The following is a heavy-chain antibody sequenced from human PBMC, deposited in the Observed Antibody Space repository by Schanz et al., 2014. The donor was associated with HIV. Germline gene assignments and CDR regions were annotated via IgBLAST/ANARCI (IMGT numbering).Heavy chain of an antibody. Sequence: QVPLVQSGAELKKPGASVKVSCKASGYTFTGYYMHWVRQAPGQGLEWMGWISVYNGNTNYAQKVQDRVTMTTDTSTSTVYMDLKSLRSDDTAIYYCARGARYGMDVWGQGTTVIVSS. CDR1: GYTFTGYY. CDR3: ARGARYGMDV. CDR2: ISVYNGNT. J-gene: IGHJ6*02. V-gene: IGHV1-18*04.